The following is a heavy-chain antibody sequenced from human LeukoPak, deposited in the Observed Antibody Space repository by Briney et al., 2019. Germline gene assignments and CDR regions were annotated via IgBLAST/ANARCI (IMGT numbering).Heavy chain of an antibody. CDR1: GYTFTNYG. D-gene: IGHD2-2*01. Sequence: ASVKVSCKAYGYTFTNYGISWVRQAPGQGLEWMGWSSAYNGLTNYVQRLQGRVTMTTDTSTNTAYMELRSLRSDDTAVYYCARILVVVPAARGYSFDYWGQGTLVTVSS. CDR3: ARILVVVPAARGYSFDY. CDR2: SSAYNGLT. V-gene: IGHV1-18*01. J-gene: IGHJ4*02.